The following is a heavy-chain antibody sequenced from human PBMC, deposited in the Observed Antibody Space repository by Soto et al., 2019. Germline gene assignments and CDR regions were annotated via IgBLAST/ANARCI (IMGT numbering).Heavy chain of an antibody. Sequence: GGSLRLSCAASGFTVSSNYMSWVRQAPGKGLEWVSVIYSGGSTYYADSVKGRFTISRDNSKNTLYLQMNSLRAEDTSVYYCARGIAAAGSFDYWGQGTLVTVSS. D-gene: IGHD6-13*01. CDR3: ARGIAAAGSFDY. CDR2: IYSGGST. CDR1: GFTVSSNY. V-gene: IGHV3-66*02. J-gene: IGHJ4*02.